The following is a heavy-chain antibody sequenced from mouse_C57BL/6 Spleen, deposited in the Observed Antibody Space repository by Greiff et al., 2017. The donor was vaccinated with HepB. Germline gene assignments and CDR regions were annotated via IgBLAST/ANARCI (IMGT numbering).Heavy chain of an antibody. V-gene: IGHV10-1*01. D-gene: IGHD2-3*01. Sequence: EVQLVESGGGLVQPKGSLKLSCAASGFSFNTYAMNWVRQAPGKGLEWVARIRSKSNNYATYYADSVKDRFTISRDDSESMLYLQMNNLKTEDTAMYYCVRGRWLPYYFDYWGQGTTLTVSS. CDR2: IRSKSNNYAT. J-gene: IGHJ2*01. CDR1: GFSFNTYA. CDR3: VRGRWLPYYFDY.